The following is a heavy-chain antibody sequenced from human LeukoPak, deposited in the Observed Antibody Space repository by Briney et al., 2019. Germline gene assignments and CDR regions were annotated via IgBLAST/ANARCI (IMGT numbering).Heavy chain of an antibody. CDR1: GYTFTGYY. CDR2: INPNSGGT. CDR3: ARIIGLGYYDSSGYYQSYYYYYYYMDV. Sequence: ASVKVSCKASGYTFTGYYMHWVRQAPGQGLEWMGWINPNSGGTNYAQKFQGRVTMTRDTSISTAYMELSRLRSDDTAVYYCARIIGLGYYDSSGYYQSYYYYYYYMDVWGKGTTVTVSS. J-gene: IGHJ6*03. V-gene: IGHV1-2*02. D-gene: IGHD3-22*01.